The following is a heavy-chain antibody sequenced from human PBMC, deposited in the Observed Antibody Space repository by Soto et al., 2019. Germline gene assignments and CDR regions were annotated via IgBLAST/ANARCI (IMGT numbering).Heavy chain of an antibody. Sequence: SETLSLTCTVSGGSISSSSYYWGWIRQPPGKGLEWIGSIFYSGSTYYNPSLKSRVTISVDTSKNQFSLKLSSVTAEDTAVYYCAKSGGYSNYGDYEDAFDIWGQGTMVTVSS. V-gene: IGHV4-39*07. D-gene: IGHD4-17*01. CDR3: AKSGGYSNYGDYEDAFDI. CDR2: IFYSGST. J-gene: IGHJ3*02. CDR1: GGSISSSSYY.